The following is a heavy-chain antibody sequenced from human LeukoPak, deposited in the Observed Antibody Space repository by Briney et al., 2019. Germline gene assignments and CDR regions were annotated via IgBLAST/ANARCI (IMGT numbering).Heavy chain of an antibody. D-gene: IGHD2-8*01. CDR3: AKIVPRCVSGVCFEHHGWFDS. Sequence: GGSLRLSCAASGFTFGSYSMDWVRQAPGKGLEWVASISSSSSYIFYGDSVKGRFTISRDNAKNSLFLQMNSLRVEDAAVYYCAKIVPRCVSGVCFEHHGWFDSWGQGTLVTVSS. CDR1: GFTFGSYS. V-gene: IGHV3-21*06. J-gene: IGHJ5*01. CDR2: ISSSSSYI.